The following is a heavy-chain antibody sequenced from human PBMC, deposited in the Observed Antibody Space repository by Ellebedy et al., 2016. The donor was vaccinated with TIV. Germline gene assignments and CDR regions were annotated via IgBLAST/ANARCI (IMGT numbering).Heavy chain of an antibody. Sequence: GESLKISCAASGFPFNNYAMHWVRQAPGKGLEWVAVISYDGSSKYYADSVKGRFTISRDNSMTTLYLEMNSLRAEETAVYYCARDLDKSSGWYGGAAYWGQGTLVTVSS. CDR1: GFPFNNYA. D-gene: IGHD6-19*01. CDR2: ISYDGSSK. V-gene: IGHV3-30-3*01. CDR3: ARDLDKSSGWYGGAAY. J-gene: IGHJ4*02.